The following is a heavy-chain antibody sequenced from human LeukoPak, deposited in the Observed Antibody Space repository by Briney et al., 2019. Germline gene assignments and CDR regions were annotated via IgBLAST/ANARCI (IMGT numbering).Heavy chain of an antibody. V-gene: IGHV4-39*01. D-gene: IGHD5-12*01. CDR1: GGSISSSSHY. CDR3: ARLPAITTYYYYYIDV. J-gene: IGHJ6*03. Sequence: SETLSLTCAVSGGSISSSSHYWGWIRQAPGKRLECIGTIYYSGSSYYTPSLEGRVTMSGDTSKNEFSLRLSSVTAADTAGYYCARLPAITTYYYYYIDVWGKGTMVTVSS. CDR2: IYYSGSS.